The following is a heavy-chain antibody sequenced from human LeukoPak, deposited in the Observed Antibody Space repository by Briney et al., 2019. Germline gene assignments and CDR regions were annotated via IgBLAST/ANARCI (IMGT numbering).Heavy chain of an antibody. Sequence: SETLSLTCTVSGGSLSPSSDYWGWIRQPPGKGLEWIGGIYYSGITYYNPSLKSRVTISVDTSRNQFSLKLTSVTAADTAVYYCARCPNWASSGYLEYWYFDLWGRGTLVTVSS. CDR2: IYYSGIT. V-gene: IGHV4-39*01. CDR3: ARCPNWASSGYLEYWYFDL. J-gene: IGHJ2*01. CDR1: GGSLSPSSDY. D-gene: IGHD3-22*01.